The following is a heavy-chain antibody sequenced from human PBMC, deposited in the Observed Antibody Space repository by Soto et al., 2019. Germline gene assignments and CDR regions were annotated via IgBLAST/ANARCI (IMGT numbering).Heavy chain of an antibody. CDR2: IYWDDDK. J-gene: IGHJ6*02. CDR1: GFSLNNRGVG. V-gene: IGHV2-5*02. D-gene: IGHD1-1*01. CDR3: AHRESTTLIYGMDV. Sequence: QITLKESGPTLVKPTQTLTLTCTFSGFSLNNRGVGVGWFRQPPGKALEWVALIYWDDDKRYSPSLRRRLTITKDNSKNQVVLTMTNMDRVDTATYYCAHRESTTLIYGMDVWGQGTTVTVSS.